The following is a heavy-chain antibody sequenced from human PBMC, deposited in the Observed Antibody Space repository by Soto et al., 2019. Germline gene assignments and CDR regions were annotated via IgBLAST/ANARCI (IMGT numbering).Heavy chain of an antibody. Sequence: QVQLVQSGAEVKKPGASVKVSCKASGYTFTNYGISWVRQAPGQGLEWMGWISGYNGDTDYAQKVQGRVTMTTHTSTSTVYMELRSLSSDDTAVYYCAREGIRPYYYYGMTVWGQGTTVTVSS. J-gene: IGHJ6*02. CDR1: GYTFTNYG. CDR2: ISGYNGDT. CDR3: AREGIRPYYYYGMTV. D-gene: IGHD3-10*01. V-gene: IGHV1-18*01.